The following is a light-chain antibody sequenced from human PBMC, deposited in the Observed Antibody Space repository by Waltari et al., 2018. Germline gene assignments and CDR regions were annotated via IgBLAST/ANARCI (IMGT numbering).Light chain of an antibody. V-gene: IGKV3-20*01. CDR1: QTVSRIY. Sequence: EILLTQSPGTLSLSPGERATLSCRASQTVSRIYLAWYRQKRGQAPRLLIFDASSRATDIPDRFSGSGSGTDFTLTISRLEPEDFAVYYCQQYGSAPNTFGGGTKVEIK. CDR3: QQYGSAPNT. J-gene: IGKJ4*01. CDR2: DAS.